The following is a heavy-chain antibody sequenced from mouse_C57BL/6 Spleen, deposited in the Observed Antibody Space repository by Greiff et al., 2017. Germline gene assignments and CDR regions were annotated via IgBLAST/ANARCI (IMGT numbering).Heavy chain of an antibody. D-gene: IGHD1-1*01. Sequence: DVKLVESEGGLVQPGSSMKLSCTASGFTFSDYYMAWVRQVPEKGLEWVANINYDGSSTYYLDSLKSRFIISRDNAKNILYLQMSSLKSEDTATYYCARAGDYYYYFDYWGQGTTLTVSS. CDR3: ARAGDYYYYFDY. J-gene: IGHJ2*01. CDR2: INYDGSST. V-gene: IGHV5-16*01. CDR1: GFTFSDYY.